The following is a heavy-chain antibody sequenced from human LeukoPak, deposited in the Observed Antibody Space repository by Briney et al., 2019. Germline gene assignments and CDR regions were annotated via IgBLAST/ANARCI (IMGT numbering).Heavy chain of an antibody. J-gene: IGHJ4*02. CDR3: ARDPSTLLPTDDS. CDR1: GFNFMQYG. D-gene: IGHD2-2*01. Sequence: GGSLRLSCVGSGFNFMQYGMMWVRQAPGKGLEWVSTIHPTSINTHHADSVKGRFTISRDNSKNTLYLQMNSLRVEDTAIYYCARDPSTLLPTDDSWGQGTLVAVSS. CDR2: IHPTSINT. V-gene: IGHV3-23*05.